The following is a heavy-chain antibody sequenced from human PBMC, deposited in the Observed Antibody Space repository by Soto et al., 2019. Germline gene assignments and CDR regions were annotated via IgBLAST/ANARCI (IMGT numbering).Heavy chain of an antibody. D-gene: IGHD2-2*01. CDR3: ARGLYQLRDREPLYFDY. V-gene: IGHV4-61*01. CDR2: IYYSGST. Sequence: SETLSLTCTVSGGSVSSGSYYWSWIRQPPGKGLEWIGYIYYSGSTNYNPSLKSRVTISVDTSKNQFSLKLSSVTAADTAVYYCARGLYQLRDREPLYFDYWGQGTLVTVSS. CDR1: GGSVSSGSYY. J-gene: IGHJ4*02.